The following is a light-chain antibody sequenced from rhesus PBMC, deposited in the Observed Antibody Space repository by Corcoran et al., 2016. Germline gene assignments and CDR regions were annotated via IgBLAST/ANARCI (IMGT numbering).Light chain of an antibody. J-gene: IGLJ1*01. CDR2: EVR. CDR3: SSYASSSTYI. V-gene: IGLV2-13*03. CDR1: SSDIGGFNR. Sequence: QAAPTQSPSVSGSPGQSVTISCTGTSSDIGGFNRVSWYQQHPGEAPKLMIYEVRKLPSGVSDRFSGSKSVNTDSLTISGLQAEDDADYYCSSYASSSTYIFGAGTRLTVL.